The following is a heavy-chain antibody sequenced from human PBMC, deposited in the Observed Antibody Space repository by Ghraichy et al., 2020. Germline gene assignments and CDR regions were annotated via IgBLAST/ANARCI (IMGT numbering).Heavy chain of an antibody. V-gene: IGHV4-59*01. D-gene: IGHD6-13*01. CDR1: GGSISSYY. CDR3: ARVFLAAAGSGYYYGMDV. CDR2: IYYSGST. Sequence: SETLSLTCTVSGGSISSYYWSWIRQPPGKGLEWIGYIYYSGSTNYNPSLKSRVTISVDTSKNQFSLKLSSVTAADTAVYYCARVFLAAAGSGYYYGMDVWGQGTTVTVSS. J-gene: IGHJ6*02.